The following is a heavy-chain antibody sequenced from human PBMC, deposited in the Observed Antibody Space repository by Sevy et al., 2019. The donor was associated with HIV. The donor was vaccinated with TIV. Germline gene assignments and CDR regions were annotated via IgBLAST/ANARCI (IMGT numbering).Heavy chain of an antibody. Sequence: GGSLRLSCAASGFTFSRYWMTWVRQAPGKGLEWVANIKQAESEKYYVDSVKGRFTISRDNAKNSLYLQMNSLRADDTAVYYCARAEQVTMLVVFGGLYFDSWGQGTLVTVSS. CDR1: GFTFSRYW. CDR2: IKQAESEK. D-gene: IGHD3-22*01. CDR3: ARAEQVTMLVVFGGLYFDS. V-gene: IGHV3-7*01. J-gene: IGHJ4*02.